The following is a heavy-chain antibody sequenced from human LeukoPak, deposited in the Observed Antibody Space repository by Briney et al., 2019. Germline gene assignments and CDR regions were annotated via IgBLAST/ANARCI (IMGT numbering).Heavy chain of an antibody. CDR2: ISTYYGNT. J-gene: IGHJ4*02. V-gene: IGHV1-18*01. Sequence: ASVKVSCKASGYTFTSYSFSWVRQAPGQGLEWMGWISTYYGNTNYAQKLQDRVTMTTDTSTSTAYMELTSLRSDGTAVYYCARVYSTNYYGSGDRPFLFDYWGQGTVVTVSS. D-gene: IGHD3-10*01. CDR3: ARVYSTNYYGSGDRPFLFDY. CDR1: GYTFTSYS.